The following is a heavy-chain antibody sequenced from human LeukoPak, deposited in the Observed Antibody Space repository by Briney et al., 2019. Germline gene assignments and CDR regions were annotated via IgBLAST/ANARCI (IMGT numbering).Heavy chain of an antibody. CDR1: GYTFTSYG. CDR3: ARDSPFGHSSGWHHFDY. D-gene: IGHD6-19*01. CDR2: ISAYNGNT. J-gene: IGHJ4*02. Sequence: ASVKVSCKASGYTFTSYGISWVQQAPGQGLEWMGWISAYNGNTNYAQKLQGRVTMTTDTSTSTAYMELRSLRSDDTAVYYCARDSPFGHSSGWHHFDYWGQGTLDTVSS. V-gene: IGHV1-18*01.